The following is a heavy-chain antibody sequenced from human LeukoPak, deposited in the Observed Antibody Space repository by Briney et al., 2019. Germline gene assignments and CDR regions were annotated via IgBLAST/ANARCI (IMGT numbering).Heavy chain of an antibody. Sequence: SETLSLTCAVSGGSFSGYCWWIRQPPGKGLEWTGEINHGGSTNRNPSLKSRVTMSFDTSRIQFSVKLSSVTAAKTTVYYCARARYHTEMTYFRTVYYFDYWGQGTLVTVSS. J-gene: IGHJ4*02. CDR3: ARARYHTEMTYFRTVYYFDY. CDR1: GGSFSGYC. D-gene: IGHD3/OR15-3a*01. V-gene: IGHV4-34*01. CDR2: INHGGST.